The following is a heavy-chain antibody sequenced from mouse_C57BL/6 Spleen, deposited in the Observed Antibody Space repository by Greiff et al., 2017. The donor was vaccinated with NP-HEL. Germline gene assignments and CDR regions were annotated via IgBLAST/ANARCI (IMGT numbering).Heavy chain of an antibody. CDR1: GFTFSSYA. J-gene: IGHJ4*01. D-gene: IGHD2-12*01. CDR3: ARDSHDYYTMDY. CDR2: ISDGGSYT. Sequence: DVMLVESGGGLVKPGGSLKLSCAASGFTFSSYAMSWVRQTPEKRLEWVATISDGGSYTYYPDNVKGRFTISRDNAKNNLYLQMSHLKSEDTAMYYCARDSHDYYTMDYWGQGTSVTVSS. V-gene: IGHV5-4*01.